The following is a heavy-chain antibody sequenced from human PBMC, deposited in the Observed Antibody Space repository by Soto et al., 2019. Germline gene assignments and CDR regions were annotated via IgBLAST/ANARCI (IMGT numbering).Heavy chain of an antibody. J-gene: IGHJ6*02. Sequence: PGGSLRLSCAASGFTFSSYGMHWVRQAPGKGLEWVAVISYDGSNKYYADSVKGRFTISRDNSKNTLYLQMNSLRAEDTAVYYCAKEIEEASTYYYYYGMDVWGPGTTVTVSS. V-gene: IGHV3-30*18. D-gene: IGHD4-17*01. CDR3: AKEIEEASTYYYYYGMDV. CDR2: ISYDGSNK. CDR1: GFTFSSYG.